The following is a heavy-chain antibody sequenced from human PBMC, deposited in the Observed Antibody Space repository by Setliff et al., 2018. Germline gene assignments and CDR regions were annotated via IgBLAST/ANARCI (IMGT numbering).Heavy chain of an antibody. J-gene: IGHJ5*02. CDR3: ARGFTTVTTRKGANWFDP. CDR1: GGSFSNYY. Sequence: SETLSLTCTVYGGSFSNYYWSWIRQPPGKGLEWIGEINHSGSTNYNSSLTSRVTISVDTSKNQFSLKLSSVTAADTAVYYCARGFTTVTTRKGANWFDPWGQGTLVTVSS. D-gene: IGHD4-17*01. CDR2: INHSGST. V-gene: IGHV4-34*01.